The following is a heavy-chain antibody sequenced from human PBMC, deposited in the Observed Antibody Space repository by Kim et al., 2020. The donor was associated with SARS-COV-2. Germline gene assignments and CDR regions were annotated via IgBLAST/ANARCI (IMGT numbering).Heavy chain of an antibody. CDR2: IIPIFGTA. J-gene: IGHJ4*02. CDR1: GGTFSSYA. V-gene: IGHV1-69*13. Sequence: SVKVSCKASGGTFSSYAISWVRQAPGQGLEWMGGIIPIFGTANYAQKFQGRVTITADESTSTAYMELSSLRSEDTAVYYCAYQKRGYSYGDTNKGDYWGQGTLVTVSS. CDR3: AYQKRGYSYGDTNKGDY. D-gene: IGHD5-18*01.